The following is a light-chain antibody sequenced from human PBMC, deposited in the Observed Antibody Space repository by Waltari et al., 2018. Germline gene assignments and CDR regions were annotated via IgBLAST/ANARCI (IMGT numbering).Light chain of an antibody. CDR3: QQFNSYPLT. CDR1: QGISSA. Sequence: AIQLTQSPSSLSASVGARVTITCRASQGISSALAWYQQKPGTAPKLLISAASSLESGVPSRFSGSGSGTDFPLTISSLQPADFATYYCQQFNSYPLTFGQGTKLEIK. CDR2: AAS. J-gene: IGKJ2*01. V-gene: IGKV1-13*02.